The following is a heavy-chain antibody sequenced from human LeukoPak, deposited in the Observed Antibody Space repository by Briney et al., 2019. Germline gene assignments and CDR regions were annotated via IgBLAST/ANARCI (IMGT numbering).Heavy chain of an antibody. D-gene: IGHD5-18*01. V-gene: IGHV3-21*01. CDR2: ISSSSSYI. CDR1: GFTFSSYS. CDR3: AREDSGYTYGTNGY. Sequence: GGSLRLSCAASGFTFSSYSMNWVRQAPGKGLEWVSSISSSSSYIYYADSLKGRFTISRDNAKNSLYLQMNSLRAEDTAVYYCAREDSGYTYGTNGYWGQGTLVTVSS. J-gene: IGHJ4*02.